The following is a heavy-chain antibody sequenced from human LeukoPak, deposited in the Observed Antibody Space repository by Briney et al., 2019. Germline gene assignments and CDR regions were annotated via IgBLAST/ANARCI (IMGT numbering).Heavy chain of an antibody. CDR3: ARRSRGWSVFDY. CDR1: GGSISGSSYY. V-gene: IGHV4-39*01. Sequence: LETLSLTCTVSGGSISGSSYYWGWIRQPPGKGLEWIGSIYYSGSTYYNPSLKSRVTISVDTSKNQFSLKLSSVTAADTAVYYCARRSRGWSVFDYWGQGTLVTVSS. D-gene: IGHD2-8*01. J-gene: IGHJ4*02. CDR2: IYYSGST.